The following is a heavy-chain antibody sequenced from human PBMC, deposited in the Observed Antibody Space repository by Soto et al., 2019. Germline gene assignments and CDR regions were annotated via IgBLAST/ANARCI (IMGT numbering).Heavy chain of an antibody. D-gene: IGHD3-3*01. CDR1: GFTFSSYW. CDR2: IKQDGSEK. J-gene: IGHJ4*02. CDR3: ARDFWYIGDYFDY. Sequence: GGSLRLSCAASGFTFSSYWMSWVRQAPGKGLEWVANIKQDGSEKYYVDSVKGRFTISRDNAKNSLYLQMNSLRAEDTAVYYCARDFWYIGDYFDYWGQGTLVTVSS. V-gene: IGHV3-7*01.